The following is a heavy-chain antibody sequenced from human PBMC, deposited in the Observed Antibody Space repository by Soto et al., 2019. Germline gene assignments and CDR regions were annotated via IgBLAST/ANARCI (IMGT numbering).Heavy chain of an antibody. Sequence: LRLSCAASGFTFSSYAMSWVRQAPGKGLEWVSVISGSDGSTYYADSVKGRFTISRDNSKNTLYLQMNSLRAEDTAIYYCAKEGCTSSSCYVNYWGQGTLVTVSS. J-gene: IGHJ4*02. CDR1: GFTFSSYA. V-gene: IGHV3-23*01. CDR3: AKEGCTSSSCYVNY. D-gene: IGHD2-2*01. CDR2: ISGSDGST.